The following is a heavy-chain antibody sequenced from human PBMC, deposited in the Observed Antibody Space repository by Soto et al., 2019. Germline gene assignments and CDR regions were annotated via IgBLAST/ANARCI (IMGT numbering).Heavy chain of an antibody. D-gene: IGHD3-10*01. CDR3: SRDVDFGEEAV. J-gene: IGHJ6*02. CDR2: IYFSGRT. V-gene: IGHV4-61*01. CDR1: GGSVSGGSYY. Sequence: QVQLQESGPGLVKPSETLSLTCTVSGGSVSGGSYYWNWIRQPPGKGLEWIGYIYFSGRTNYNPSLKSRVTISIDPSKSQFSLKLTSATAADTAVYYRSRDVDFGEEAVWGQGTTVTVSS.